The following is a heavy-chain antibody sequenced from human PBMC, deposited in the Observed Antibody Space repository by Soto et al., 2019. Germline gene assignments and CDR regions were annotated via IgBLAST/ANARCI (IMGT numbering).Heavy chain of an antibody. D-gene: IGHD1-1*01. CDR3: ARLKIMERRYYYYYGMDV. CDR1: GVTVSSNMAA. Sequence: LSLTGAISGVTVSSNMAACNWIMQSPSRGLEWLGRTYYRSKWYNDYAVSVKSRITINPDTSKNQFSLQLNSVTPEDTAVYYCARLKIMERRYYYYYGMDVWGQGTTVTVSS. V-gene: IGHV6-1*01. CDR2: TYYRSKWYN. J-gene: IGHJ6*02.